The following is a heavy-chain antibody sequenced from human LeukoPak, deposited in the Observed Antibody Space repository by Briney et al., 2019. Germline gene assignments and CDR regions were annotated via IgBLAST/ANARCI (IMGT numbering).Heavy chain of an antibody. CDR2: ISSSSSYI. V-gene: IGHV3-21*04. J-gene: IGHJ6*03. CDR3: ARRGITIFGNYYYMDV. D-gene: IGHD3-3*01. CDR1: GFTFSSYS. Sequence: GGSLRLSCAASGFTFSSYSMNWVRQAPGKGLEWVSSISSSSSYIYYADSVKGRFTISRDNAKNSLYLQMNSLRAEDTALYYCARRGITIFGNYYYMDVWGKGTTVTVSS.